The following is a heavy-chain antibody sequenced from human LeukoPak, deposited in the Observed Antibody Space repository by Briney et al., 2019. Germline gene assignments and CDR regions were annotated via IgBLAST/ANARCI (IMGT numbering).Heavy chain of an antibody. CDR3: AKAGR. Sequence: GGSLRLSCAASGFTFRDYGMSWVRQAPGKGLEWVSSINNAGVNTHYADSVKGRFTISRDNSKNTLYLQINSLRAEDTAVYYCAKAGRWGQGTLVTVSS. J-gene: IGHJ4*02. CDR1: GFTFRDYG. V-gene: IGHV3-23*01. CDR2: INNAGVNT.